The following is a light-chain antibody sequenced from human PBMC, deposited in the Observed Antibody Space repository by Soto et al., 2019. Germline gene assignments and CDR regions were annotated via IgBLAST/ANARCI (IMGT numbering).Light chain of an antibody. CDR2: EAS. J-gene: IGLJ2*01. CDR1: SNDVGTYNL. Sequence: QSVLTQPASVSGSPGQSITISCTGISNDVGTYNLVSWYQHHPGKAPKLIIYEASKRPSGVPNRFSGSKSGNTASLTISGLHAEDEADYYCCAYGRSVVFGGGPKLTVL. CDR3: CAYGRSVV. V-gene: IGLV2-23*01.